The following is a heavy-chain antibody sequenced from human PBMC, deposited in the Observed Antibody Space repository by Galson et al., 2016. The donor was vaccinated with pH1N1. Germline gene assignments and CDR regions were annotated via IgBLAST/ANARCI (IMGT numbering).Heavy chain of an antibody. J-gene: IGHJ4*02. V-gene: IGHV1-69*05. D-gene: IGHD6-25*01. CDR2: ILPLLGAP. Sequence: YAFSWVRQAPGKGLEWMGGILPLLGAPTYAQNFQGRVTISTDKSTTTAYMELTGLTSGDTAIYYCARMSSGYNTIDSWGQGTLITVSS. CDR1: YA. CDR3: ARMSSGYNTIDS.